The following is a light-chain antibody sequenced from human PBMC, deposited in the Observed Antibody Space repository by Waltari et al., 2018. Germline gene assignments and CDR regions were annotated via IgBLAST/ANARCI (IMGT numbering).Light chain of an antibody. J-gene: IGKJ1*01. CDR2: WAS. V-gene: IGKV4-1*01. CDR3: QQYYSPPWT. CDR1: QSLLHRSNNKNY. Sequence: DIVMTQSPDSLAVSLGERAPIHCKSSQSLLHRSNNKNYLAWYQQKPGQPPELLFYWASTRESGVPDRFSGSGSGTDFTLTISSLQAEDVAVFYCQQYYSPPWTFGQGTKVEIK.